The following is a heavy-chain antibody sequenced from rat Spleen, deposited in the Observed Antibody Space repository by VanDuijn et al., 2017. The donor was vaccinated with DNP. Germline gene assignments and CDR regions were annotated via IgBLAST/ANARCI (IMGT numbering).Heavy chain of an antibody. Sequence: QVQLQQSGAELAKPGSSVKISCKASGYTFTTYYLSWIKQTTGQGLEYIGYINTGSGGTNYNEKFKGKATLTVDKSSSTAFMQLSSLTPDDSAVYYCARPNYDGSYYYSYYFEYWGQGTLVTVSS. D-gene: IGHD1-12*02. J-gene: IGHJ3*01. CDR2: INTGSGGT. V-gene: IGHV1-43*01. CDR3: ARPNYDGSYYYSYYFEY. CDR1: GYTFTTYY.